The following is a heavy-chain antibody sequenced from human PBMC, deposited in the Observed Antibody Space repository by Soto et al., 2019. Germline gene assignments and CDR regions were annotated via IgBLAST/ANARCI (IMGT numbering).Heavy chain of an antibody. CDR3: AREPMVRAAHGFDI. V-gene: IGHV1-2*02. CDR1: GYTFTGHY. Sequence: GASVKVSCKASGYTFTGHYMRWVRQAPGQGLEWMGWINPNSVGTNYAQKFQGRVTMTRDTSISTAYMELSRLRSDDTAVYYCAREPMVRAAHGFDIWGQGTMVTV. D-gene: IGHD3-10*01. CDR2: INPNSVGT. J-gene: IGHJ3*02.